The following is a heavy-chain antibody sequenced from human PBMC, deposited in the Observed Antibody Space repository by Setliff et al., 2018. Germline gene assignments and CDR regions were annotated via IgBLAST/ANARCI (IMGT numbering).Heavy chain of an antibody. CDR3: TKGRVGLAARAGY. Sequence: SETLSLTCAVYGGSFSGYYWSWIRQPPGKGLEWIGEINHSGSTNYNPSLKSRVTISVDTSRNQFSLQLSSVTSADTAIYYCTKGRVGLAARAGYWGQGTLVTGSS. V-gene: IGHV4-34*01. CDR2: INHSGST. J-gene: IGHJ4*02. D-gene: IGHD1-26*01. CDR1: GGSFSGYY.